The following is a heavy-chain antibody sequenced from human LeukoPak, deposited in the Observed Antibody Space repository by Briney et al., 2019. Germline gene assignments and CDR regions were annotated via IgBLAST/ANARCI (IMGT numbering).Heavy chain of an antibody. CDR3: ARPGITGTMGYGAFDI. V-gene: IGHV3-21*01. CDR1: GFTFSSYS. J-gene: IGHJ3*02. CDR2: IDSSSSYI. Sequence: GGSLRLSCAASGFTFSSYSINWVRQAPGKGVEWVSSIDSSSSYIYYADSVKGRFTISRDNAKNSLFLQMNSLRVEDTAMYYCARPGITGTMGYGAFDIWGQGTRVTVSS. D-gene: IGHD1-7*01.